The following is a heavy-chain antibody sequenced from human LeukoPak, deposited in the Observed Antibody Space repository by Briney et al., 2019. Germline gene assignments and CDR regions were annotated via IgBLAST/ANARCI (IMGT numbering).Heavy chain of an antibody. CDR1: GGSISNYY. Sequence: SETLSLTCTVSGGSISNYYWSWIRQPPGKGLEWIGYIYYSGSTNYNPSLKSRVTMSVDTSENQFSLKVNSVTAADTAVYYCARLPYGSGNWLQREGRDVWGKGTTVTISS. J-gene: IGHJ6*04. CDR2: IYYSGST. V-gene: IGHV4-59*12. CDR3: ARLPYGSGNWLQREGRDV. D-gene: IGHD3-10*01.